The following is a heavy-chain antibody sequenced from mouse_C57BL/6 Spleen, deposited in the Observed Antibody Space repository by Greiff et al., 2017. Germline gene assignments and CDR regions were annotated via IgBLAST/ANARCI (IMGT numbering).Heavy chain of an antibody. CDR2: IYPGDGDT. V-gene: IGHV1-82*01. Sequence: QVQLQQSGPELVKPGASVKISCKASGYAFSSSWMNWVKQRPGKGLEWIGRIYPGDGDTNYNGKFKGKATLTADKSSSTAYMQLSSLTSEDSAVYFCARSYYSKGGFDYWGQGTTPTVSS. CDR1: GYAFSSSW. D-gene: IGHD2-5*01. J-gene: IGHJ2*01. CDR3: ARSYYSKGGFDY.